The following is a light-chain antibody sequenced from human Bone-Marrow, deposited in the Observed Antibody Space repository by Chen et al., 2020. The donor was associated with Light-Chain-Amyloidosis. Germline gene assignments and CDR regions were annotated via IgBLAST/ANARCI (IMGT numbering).Light chain of an antibody. V-gene: IGLV3-21*02. J-gene: IGLJ3*02. Sequence: SYVLTQPSSVSVAPGQTATIACGGNNIGTTSVHWYQQPPGQAPLLVVYDDSDRPSGIPERLSGSNSGNTATLTISGVAAGDEADYYCQVWDRSSDRPVFGGGTKLTVL. CDR1: NIGTTS. CDR3: QVWDRSSDRPV. CDR2: DDS.